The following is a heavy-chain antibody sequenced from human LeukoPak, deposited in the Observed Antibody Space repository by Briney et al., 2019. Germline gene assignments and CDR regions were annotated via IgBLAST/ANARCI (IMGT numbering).Heavy chain of an antibody. CDR2: IYYSGST. CDR1: GGSISSSSYY. D-gene: IGHD1-7*01. V-gene: IGHV4-39*01. J-gene: IGHJ4*02. Sequence: PSETLSLTCTVSGGSISSSSYYWGWIRQPPGKGLEWIGSIYYSGSTYYNPSLKSRVTISVDTSKNQFSLKLSSVTAADTAVYYCARRPSYNWNYYFDYWGQGTLVTVSP. CDR3: ARRPSYNWNYYFDY.